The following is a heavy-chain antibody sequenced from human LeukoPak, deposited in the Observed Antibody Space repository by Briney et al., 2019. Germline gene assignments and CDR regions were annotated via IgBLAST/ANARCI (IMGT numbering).Heavy chain of an antibody. CDR3: AREWTNYYDSSGYTH. V-gene: IGHV1-2*02. D-gene: IGHD3-22*01. J-gene: IGHJ4*02. CDR1: GYILTDYY. CDR2: INPNSGGT. Sequence: ASVKVSCKASGYILTDYYMHWVRQAPGQGLEWMGWINPNSGGTNYAQKFQGRVTMTRDTSISTAYMELSRLRSDDTAVYYCAREWTNYYDSSGYTHWGQGTLVTVSS.